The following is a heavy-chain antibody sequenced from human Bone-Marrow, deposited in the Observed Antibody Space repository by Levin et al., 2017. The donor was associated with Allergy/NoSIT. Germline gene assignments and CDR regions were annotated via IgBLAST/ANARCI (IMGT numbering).Heavy chain of an antibody. CDR1: GFTVSSNY. D-gene: IGHD2-2*01. Sequence: SGGSLRLSCAASGFTVSSNYMSWVRQAPGKGLEWVSVIYSGGSTYYADSVKGRFTISRDNCKNTLYLQMNSLGAEDTAVYYCARGVVVVPAATRVYYMDVWGKGTTVTVAS. CDR3: ARGVVVVPAATRVYYMDV. J-gene: IGHJ6*03. CDR2: IYSGGST. V-gene: IGHV3-53*01.